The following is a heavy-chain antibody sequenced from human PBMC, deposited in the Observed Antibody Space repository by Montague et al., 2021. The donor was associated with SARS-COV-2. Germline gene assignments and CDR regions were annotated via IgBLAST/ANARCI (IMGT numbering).Heavy chain of an antibody. D-gene: IGHD3-9*01. CDR2: IDWDDDK. V-gene: IGHV2-70*01. CDR1: GFSLSTSGMC. Sequence: PALVKPTQTLTLTCTFSGFSLSTSGMCVSWIRQPPGKALEWLALIDWDDDKYYRKSLKTRLTISKDTSKNQVVLTMTNMDPVDNATYYCARAYYDILTGYYTYDYWGQGTLVTVSS. CDR3: ARAYYDILTGYYTYDY. J-gene: IGHJ4*01.